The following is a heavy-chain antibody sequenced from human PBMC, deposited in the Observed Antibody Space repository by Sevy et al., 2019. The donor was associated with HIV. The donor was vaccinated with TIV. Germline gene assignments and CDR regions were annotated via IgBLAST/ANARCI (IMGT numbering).Heavy chain of an antibody. V-gene: IGHV4-59*02. CDR1: GDSVSNYY. CDR3: AGDAYNLLEY. CDR2: IYYTGIT. D-gene: IGHD1-1*01. Sequence: SETLSLTCTVSGDSVSNYYWSWIRQPPGRGLEWIGYIYYTGITYYNPSLESRVTISLDRPKNQFSLKLTSVSAADTAVYYCAGDAYNLLEYWGQGTLVTVSS. J-gene: IGHJ4*02.